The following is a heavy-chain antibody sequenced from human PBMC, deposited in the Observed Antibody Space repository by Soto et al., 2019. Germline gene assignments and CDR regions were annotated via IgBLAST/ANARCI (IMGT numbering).Heavy chain of an antibody. CDR2: ISYDGSNK. CDR1: GFTFSSYA. Sequence: PGGSLRLSCAASGFTFSSYAMHWVRQAPGKGLEWVAVISYDGSNKYYADSVKGRFTISRDNSKNTLYLQMNSLRAEDTAVYYCARGYIFVVTATTRDAFDIWGKGTTVTVSS. V-gene: IGHV3-30-3*01. D-gene: IGHD2-21*02. J-gene: IGHJ3*02. CDR3: ARGYIFVVTATTRDAFDI.